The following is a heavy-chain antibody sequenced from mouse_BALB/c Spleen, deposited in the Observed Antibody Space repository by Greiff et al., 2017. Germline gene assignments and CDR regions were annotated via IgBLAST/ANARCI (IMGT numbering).Heavy chain of an antibody. CDR3: ARAYGYEGGFFNY. D-gene: IGHD2-2*01. CDR2: IWAGGSA. CDR1: GLSLSSYG. Sequence: VMLVESGPGLVAPSQSLSITCTVSGLSLSSYGVHWVRQPPGKGLEWLGVIWAGGSANYNSALMSRLSISKDNSKGQVCLEMNRLQTDDTAMYYCARAYGYEGGFFNYWGQGTTHTVSS. V-gene: IGHV2-9*02. J-gene: IGHJ2*01.